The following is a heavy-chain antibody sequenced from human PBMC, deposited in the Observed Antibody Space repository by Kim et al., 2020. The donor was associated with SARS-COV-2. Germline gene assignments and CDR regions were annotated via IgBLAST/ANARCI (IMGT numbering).Heavy chain of an antibody. CDR2: IYYSGST. CDR3: AAVGATTVDY. V-gene: IGHV4-39*01. D-gene: IGHD1-26*01. CDR1: GGSISSSSYY. Sequence: SETLSLTCTVSGGSISSSSYYWGWILQPPGKGLEWIGSIYYSGSTYYNPSLKSRVTISVDTSKNQFSLKLSSVTAADTAVYYCAAVGATTVDYWGQGTLVTVSS. J-gene: IGHJ4*02.